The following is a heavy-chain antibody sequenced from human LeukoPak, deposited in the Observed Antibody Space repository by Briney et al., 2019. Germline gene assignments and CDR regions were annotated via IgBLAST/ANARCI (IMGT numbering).Heavy chain of an antibody. D-gene: IGHD1-26*01. CDR3: AREWELTNFDY. CDR2: ISYDGSNK. J-gene: IGHJ4*02. V-gene: IGHV3-30-3*01. Sequence: GRSLSLSCAASALTFASYAMHWVRQLPGRGLEWVAVISYDGSNKYYADSVKGRFTISRDNSKNTLYLQMNSLRAEDTAVYYCAREWELTNFDYWGQGTLVTVSS. CDR1: ALTFASYA.